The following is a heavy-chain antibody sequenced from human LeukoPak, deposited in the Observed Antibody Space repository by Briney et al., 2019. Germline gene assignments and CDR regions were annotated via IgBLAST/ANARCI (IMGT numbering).Heavy chain of an antibody. CDR2: IYYSGST. D-gene: IGHD3-10*01. CDR1: GGSISSYY. CDR3: AREYGSGSS. Sequence: SETLSLTCTVSGGSISSYYWSWILQPPGKGLEWIGYIYYSGSTNYNPSLKSRVTISVDTSKNQFSLKLSSVTAADTAVYYCAREYGSGSSWGQGTLVTVSS. J-gene: IGHJ5*02. V-gene: IGHV4-59*01.